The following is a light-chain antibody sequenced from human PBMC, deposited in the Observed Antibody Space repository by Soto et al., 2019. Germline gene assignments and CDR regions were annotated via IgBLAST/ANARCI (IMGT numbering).Light chain of an antibody. V-gene: IGKV3-20*01. Sequence: EIVLTQSPGTLSLSPGERATLSCRASQSVSSSYLSWYQQKPGQTPRLLIYGVSRRATGIPDRFSGSGSGTDFTLTISRLEPEDFAVYYCQHYGSSWLTFGQGTKV. J-gene: IGKJ1*01. CDR1: QSVSSSY. CDR2: GVS. CDR3: QHYGSSWLT.